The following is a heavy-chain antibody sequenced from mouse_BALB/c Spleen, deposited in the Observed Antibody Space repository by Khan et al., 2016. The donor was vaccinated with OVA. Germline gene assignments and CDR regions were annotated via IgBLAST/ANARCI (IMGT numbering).Heavy chain of an antibody. CDR1: GYSITTDYA. D-gene: IGHD1-1*01. CDR2: ISYNGNT. J-gene: IGHJ2*01. CDR3: ARVYGGDFDY. Sequence: SGPGLVKPSQSLSLTCTVTGYSITTDYAWNWIRQFPGNKLEWMGFISYNGNTKYNPSLKSRISITRDTSKNQFFLQLKSVTTEDTARYYCARVYGGDFDYWGQGTTLTVSS. V-gene: IGHV3-2*02.